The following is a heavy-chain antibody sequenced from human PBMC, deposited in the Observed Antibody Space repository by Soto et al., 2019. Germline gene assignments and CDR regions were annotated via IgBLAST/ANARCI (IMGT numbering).Heavy chain of an antibody. CDR1: GYTFTSYD. J-gene: IGHJ6*03. D-gene: IGHD4-17*01. CDR3: ARGRNRGDYVFYYYYYMDV. Sequence: GASVKVSCKASGYTFTSYDINWVRQATGQGLEWMGWMNPNSGNTGYAQKFQGRVTMTRNTSISTAYMELSSLRSEDTAVYYCARGRNRGDYVFYYYYYMDVWGKGTTVTVSS. V-gene: IGHV1-8*01. CDR2: MNPNSGNT.